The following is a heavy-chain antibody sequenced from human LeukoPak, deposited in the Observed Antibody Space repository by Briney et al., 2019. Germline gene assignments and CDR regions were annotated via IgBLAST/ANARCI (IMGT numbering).Heavy chain of an antibody. CDR2: ISSSSSTI. Sequence: GGSLRLSCAASGFTFSSYSMNWVRQAPGKGLEWVSYISSSSSTIYYADSVKGRFTISRDNAKISLYLQMNSLRAEDTAVYYCAKDQWTTVTSVGPFDYWGQGTLVTVSS. CDR3: AKDQWTTVTSVGPFDY. CDR1: GFTFSSYS. D-gene: IGHD4-17*01. V-gene: IGHV3-48*01. J-gene: IGHJ4*02.